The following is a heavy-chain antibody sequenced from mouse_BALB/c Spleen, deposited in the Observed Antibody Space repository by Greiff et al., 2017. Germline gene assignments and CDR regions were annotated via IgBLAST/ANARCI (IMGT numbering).Heavy chain of an antibody. CDR1: GFSLTSYG. V-gene: IGHV2-9*02. CDR2: IWAGGST. J-gene: IGHJ2*01. CDR3: ARDWDYGSSYFDY. Sequence: VQLVESGPGLVAPSQSLSITCTVSGFSLTSYGVHWVRQPPGKGLEWLGVIWAGGSTNYNSALMSRLSISKDNSKSQVFLKMNSLHTDDTAMYCCARDWDYGSSYFDYWGEGTTLTVSS. D-gene: IGHD1-1*01.